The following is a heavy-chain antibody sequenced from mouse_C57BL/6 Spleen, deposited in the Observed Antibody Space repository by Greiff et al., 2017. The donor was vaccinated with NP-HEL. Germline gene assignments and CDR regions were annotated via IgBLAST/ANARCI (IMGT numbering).Heavy chain of an antibody. CDR2: IYPGSGST. V-gene: IGHV1-55*01. CDR3: ARKREWYFDV. Sequence: QVHVKQSGAELVKPGASVKMSCKASGYTFTSYWITWVKQRPGQGLEWIGDIYPGSGSTNYNEKFKSKATLTVDTSSSTAYMQLSSLTSEDSAVYYCARKREWYFDVWGTGTTVTVSS. J-gene: IGHJ1*03. CDR1: GYTFTSYW.